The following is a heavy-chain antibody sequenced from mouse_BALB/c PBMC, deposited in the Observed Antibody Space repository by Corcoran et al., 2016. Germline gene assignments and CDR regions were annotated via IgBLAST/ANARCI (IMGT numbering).Heavy chain of an antibody. Sequence: EVQLQQSGAELVKPGASVKLSCTASGFNIKDTYMHWVKQRPEQGLEWIGRIDPANGNTKYDPKFQGKATITADTSSNTAYLQLSSLTSGDTAVYYCAYYGSSYAMDYWGQGTSVTFSS. CDR3: AYYGSSYAMDY. CDR1: GFNIKDTY. CDR2: IDPANGNT. J-gene: IGHJ4*01. D-gene: IGHD1-1*01. V-gene: IGHV14-3*02.